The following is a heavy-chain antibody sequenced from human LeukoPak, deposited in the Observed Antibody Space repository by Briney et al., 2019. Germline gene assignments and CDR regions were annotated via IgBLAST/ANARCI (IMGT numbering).Heavy chain of an antibody. CDR3: AKEAFEYSSSPDY. Sequence: PGGSLRLSCAASGFTFSSYWMSWVRQAPGKGLEWVANIKQDGSEKYYMDSVKGRFTISRDNAKNSLYLQMNSLRAEDTAVYYCAKEAFEYSSSPDYWGQGTLVTVSS. D-gene: IGHD6-6*01. J-gene: IGHJ4*02. CDR2: IKQDGSEK. CDR1: GFTFSSYW. V-gene: IGHV3-7*01.